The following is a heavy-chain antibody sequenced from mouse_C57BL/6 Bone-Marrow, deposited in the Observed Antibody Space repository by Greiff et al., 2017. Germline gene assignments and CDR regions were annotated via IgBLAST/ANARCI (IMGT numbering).Heavy chain of an antibody. J-gene: IGHJ1*03. CDR3: ARRATIVATRYFDV. D-gene: IGHD1-1*01. CDR1: GYTFTSYW. CDR2: IHPNSGST. Sequence: QVQLQQPGAELVKPGASVKLSCKASGYTFTSYWMHWVKQRPGQGLEWIGLIHPNSGSTNYNEKFKSKATLTVDKSSSTAYMQLSSLTSEDSAVYYGARRATIVATRYFDVWGTGTTVTVSS. V-gene: IGHV1-64*01.